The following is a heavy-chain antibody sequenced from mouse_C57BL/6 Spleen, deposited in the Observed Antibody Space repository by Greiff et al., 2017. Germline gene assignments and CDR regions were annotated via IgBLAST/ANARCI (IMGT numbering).Heavy chain of an antibody. Sequence: EVQLVESGAELVKPGASVKLSCTASGFNIKDYYMHWVKQRTEQGLEWIGRIDPEDGETKYAPKFQGKATITADTSSNTAYLQLSSLTSEDTAVYYCARWGIRDYGSTYYFDYWGQGTTLTVSS. J-gene: IGHJ2*01. CDR2: IDPEDGET. CDR1: GFNIKDYY. D-gene: IGHD1-1*01. V-gene: IGHV14-2*01. CDR3: ARWGIRDYGSTYYFDY.